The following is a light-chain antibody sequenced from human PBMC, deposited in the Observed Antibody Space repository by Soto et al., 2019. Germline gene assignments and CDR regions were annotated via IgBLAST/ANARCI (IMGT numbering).Light chain of an antibody. J-gene: IGLJ1*01. Sequence: QSVLTQPPSMSGAPGQRVTISCTGSSSNIGAGYDVHWYQQLPGTGPKLLIYGNSNRPSGVPDRFSGSKSGTSASLAISGLQAEDEADYYCQSYDSSLTSYVFGTGTKLTVL. V-gene: IGLV1-40*01. CDR2: GNS. CDR3: QSYDSSLTSYV. CDR1: SSNIGAGYD.